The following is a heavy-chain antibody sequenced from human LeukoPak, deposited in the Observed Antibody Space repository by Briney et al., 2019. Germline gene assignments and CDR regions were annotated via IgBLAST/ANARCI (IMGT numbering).Heavy chain of an antibody. CDR2: IYYSGST. Sequence: SETLSLTCTVSGGSISSYYWSRIRQPPGKGLEWIGYIYYSGSTNYNPSLKSRVTISVDTSKNQFSLKLSSVTAADTAVYYCARYDFWSGPNDAFDIWGQGTMVTVSS. J-gene: IGHJ3*02. D-gene: IGHD3-3*01. V-gene: IGHV4-59*08. CDR1: GGSISSYY. CDR3: ARYDFWSGPNDAFDI.